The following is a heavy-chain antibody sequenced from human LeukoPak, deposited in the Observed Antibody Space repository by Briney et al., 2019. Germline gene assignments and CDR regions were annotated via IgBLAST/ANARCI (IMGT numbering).Heavy chain of an antibody. CDR1: GYTFTSYG. Sequence: ASVKVSCKASGYTFTSYGISWVRQAPGQGLEWMGWISAYNGNTNYAQKLQGRVTMTTDTSTSTAYMELRSLRSDDTAVYYCARERYCSSTSCYFLDYWGQGTLVTVSS. D-gene: IGHD2-2*01. CDR3: ARERYCSSTSCYFLDY. CDR2: ISAYNGNT. V-gene: IGHV1-18*01. J-gene: IGHJ4*02.